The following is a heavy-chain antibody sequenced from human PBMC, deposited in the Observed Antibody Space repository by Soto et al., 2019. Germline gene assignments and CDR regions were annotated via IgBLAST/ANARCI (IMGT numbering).Heavy chain of an antibody. J-gene: IGHJ3*02. CDR3: ARLGFISGYSPTAFDI. D-gene: IGHD3-22*01. V-gene: IGHV6-1*01. CDR1: EDSVSSNSAA. Sequence: SQTLSLTCAISEDSVSSNSAAWNWIRQSPSRGLEWLGRTYYRSKWYNDYAVSVKSRITINPDTSKNQFSLQLNSVTPEDTAVYYCARLGFISGYSPTAFDIWCQGTMLT. CDR2: TYYRSKWYN.